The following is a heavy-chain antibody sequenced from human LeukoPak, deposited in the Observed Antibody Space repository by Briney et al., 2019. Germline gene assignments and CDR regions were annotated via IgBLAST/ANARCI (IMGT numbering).Heavy chain of an antibody. CDR3: ASPHRNSCALFDY. Sequence: PSETLSLTCTVSGGSINSSDYYWGWIRQPPGKGLEWIGSIYYSGSTYYNPSLKSRVTISVDTSKNHFSLKLSSVTAADTAVYYCASPHRNSCALFDYWGQGTLVTVSS. J-gene: IGHJ4*02. V-gene: IGHV4-39*01. D-gene: IGHD6-13*01. CDR1: GGSINSSDYY. CDR2: IYYSGST.